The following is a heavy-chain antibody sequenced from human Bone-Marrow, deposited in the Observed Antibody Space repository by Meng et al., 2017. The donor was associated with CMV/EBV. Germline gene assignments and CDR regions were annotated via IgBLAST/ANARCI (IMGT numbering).Heavy chain of an antibody. Sequence: ASAKVFCKASGYTFTSYGISWVRQAPGQGLEWMGWISAYNGNTNYAQKLQGRVTMTTDTSTSTAYMELRSLRSDDTAVYYCARDQCSSTSCYSYFDYWGQGTLVTVSS. CDR3: ARDQCSSTSCYSYFDY. CDR1: GYTFTSYG. V-gene: IGHV1-18*01. J-gene: IGHJ4*02. CDR2: ISAYNGNT. D-gene: IGHD2-2*01.